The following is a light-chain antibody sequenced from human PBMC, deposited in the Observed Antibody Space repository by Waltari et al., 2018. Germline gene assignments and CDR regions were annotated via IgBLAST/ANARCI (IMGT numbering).Light chain of an antibody. CDR2: EVT. Sequence: QSALTQPASVSGSPGQSITISCTGTSSDVGGYNYVSWYQQHPGKVPKLMIFEVTNRPSGVSNRCSGSKSGNTASLTISGLQAEDEADYYCCSYTSSHTVVFGGGTKLTVL. CDR3: CSYTSSHTVV. J-gene: IGLJ2*01. V-gene: IGLV2-14*01. CDR1: SSDVGGYNY.